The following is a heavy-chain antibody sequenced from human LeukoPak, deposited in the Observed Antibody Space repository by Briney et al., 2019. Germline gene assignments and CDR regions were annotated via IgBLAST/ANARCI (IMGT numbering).Heavy chain of an antibody. V-gene: IGHV4-39*01. CDR1: GGSISSSSYY. D-gene: IGHD6-13*01. J-gene: IGHJ4*02. Sequence: SETLSLTCTVSGGSISSSSYYWGWIRQPPGKGLEWIGSIYYSGSTYYNPSLKSRVTISVDTSKNQFSLKLSSVTAADTAVYYCARRLDSSSWPKTYYFDYWGQGTLVTVSS. CDR2: IYYSGST. CDR3: ARRLDSSSWPKTYYFDY.